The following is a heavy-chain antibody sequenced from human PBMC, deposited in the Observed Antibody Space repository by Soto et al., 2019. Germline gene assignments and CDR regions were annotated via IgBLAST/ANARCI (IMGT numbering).Heavy chain of an antibody. CDR3: ARDDSSSLYYFAY. CDR1: GFTVSSNY. Sequence: EVQLVESGGGVVQPGGSLRLSCAASGFTVSSNYMSWVRQAPGKGLEWVSVIYSGGSTYYADSVKGRFTISRDNSKNTLYLQMNSLRAEDTAVYYGARDDSSSLYYFAYWGQGNLVNVSS. J-gene: IGHJ4*02. CDR2: IYSGGST. V-gene: IGHV3-66*01. D-gene: IGHD6-13*01.